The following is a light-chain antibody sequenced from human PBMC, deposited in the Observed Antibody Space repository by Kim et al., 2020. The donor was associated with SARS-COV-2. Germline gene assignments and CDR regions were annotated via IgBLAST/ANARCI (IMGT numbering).Light chain of an antibody. CDR2: GAS. J-gene: IGKJ1*01. CDR3: QQFSRSSWT. V-gene: IGKV3-20*01. CDR1: QSVSSSC. Sequence: PGERATLSCRASQSVSSSCLAWYQQKPGQSPRLLIYGASSRATGIPDRFSGSGSGTDFTLTISRLEPEDCAVYYCQQFSRSSWTFGQGTKVDIK.